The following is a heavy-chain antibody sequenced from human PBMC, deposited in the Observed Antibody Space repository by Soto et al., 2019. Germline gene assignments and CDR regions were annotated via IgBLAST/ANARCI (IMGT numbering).Heavy chain of an antibody. CDR3: ARDPFGRSAFDI. J-gene: IGHJ3*02. Sequence: PGGSLRLSCAASGFTFSSYDMHWVRQATGKGLEWVSAIGTAGDTYYPGSVKGRFTISRENAKNSLYLQMNSLRAGDTAVYYCARDPFGRSAFDIWGQGTMVPVSS. CDR2: IGTAGDT. V-gene: IGHV3-13*01. CDR1: GFTFSSYD. D-gene: IGHD3-10*01.